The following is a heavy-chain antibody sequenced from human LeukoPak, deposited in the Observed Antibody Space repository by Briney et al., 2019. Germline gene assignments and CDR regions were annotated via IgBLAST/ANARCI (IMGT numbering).Heavy chain of an antibody. CDR1: GFTFSNYG. Sequence: GGSLRLSCAASGFTFSNYGMHWVRQAPGKGLEWVAFIRHDGSNKYYVDSVKGRFTVSRDNSKNTLYLQMNSLRAEDTALYYCAKDRAFGQFLWGNDYWGQGTLVTVSS. CDR2: IRHDGSNK. D-gene: IGHD3-10*01. V-gene: IGHV3-30*02. CDR3: AKDRAFGQFLWGNDY. J-gene: IGHJ4*02.